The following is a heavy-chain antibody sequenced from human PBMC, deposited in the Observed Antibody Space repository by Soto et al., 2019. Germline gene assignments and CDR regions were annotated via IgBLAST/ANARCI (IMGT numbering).Heavy chain of an antibody. D-gene: IGHD3-22*01. V-gene: IGHV3-23*01. Sequence: GGSLRLSCAASGFTVSSYAMSWVRQAPGKGLEWVSAISGSGGSTYYADSVKGRFTISRDNSKNTLYLQMNSLRAEDTAVYYCAKTAPHYYDSSGYYLFDYWGQGTLVTVSS. J-gene: IGHJ4*02. CDR2: ISGSGGST. CDR1: GFTVSSYA. CDR3: AKTAPHYYDSSGYYLFDY.